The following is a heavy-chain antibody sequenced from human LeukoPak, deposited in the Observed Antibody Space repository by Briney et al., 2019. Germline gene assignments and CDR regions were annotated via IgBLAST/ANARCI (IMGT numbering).Heavy chain of an antibody. CDR3: ARAPGGVCAHNWFDP. Sequence: SETLSLTCTVSGGSIRSYYWSWIRQPPGKGLEWIGYIYYSGSTNYNPSLKSRVTISVDTSKNQFSLKLSSVTAADTAVYYCARAPGGVCAHNWFDPWGQGTLVTVSS. J-gene: IGHJ5*02. D-gene: IGHD2-8*01. CDR2: IYYSGST. CDR1: GGSIRSYY. V-gene: IGHV4-59*01.